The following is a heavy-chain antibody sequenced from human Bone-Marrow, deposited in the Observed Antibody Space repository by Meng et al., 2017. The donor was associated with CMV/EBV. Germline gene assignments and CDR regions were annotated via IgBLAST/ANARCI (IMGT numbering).Heavy chain of an antibody. J-gene: IGHJ4*02. CDR2: NYYRGRT. V-gene: IGHV4-31*02. CDR3: ARSQAARGIFDY. CDR1: NRSDGYY. Sequence: NRSDGYYGSWNRQQPGKGMEWSGKNYYRGRTYNNTTIKSRVTISVDTSKNQYSLRLSSVTAADTAVYYCARSQAARGIFDYWGQGTLVTVSS. D-gene: IGHD6-6*01.